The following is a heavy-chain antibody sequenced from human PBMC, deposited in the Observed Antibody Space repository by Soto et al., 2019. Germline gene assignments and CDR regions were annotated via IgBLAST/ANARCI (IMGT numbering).Heavy chain of an antibody. CDR2: IKQDGSEK. D-gene: IGHD3-10*01. V-gene: IGHV3-7*01. J-gene: IGHJ4*02. CDR1: VFTFSSYW. CDR3: ARERLWFGELLGFDY. Sequence: SGGALRLSSAASVFTFSSYWMSWVRQAPGKGLEWVANIKQDGSEKYYVDSVKGRFTISRDNAKNSLYLQMNSLRAEDTAVYYCARERLWFGELLGFDYWGQGTLVTVSS.